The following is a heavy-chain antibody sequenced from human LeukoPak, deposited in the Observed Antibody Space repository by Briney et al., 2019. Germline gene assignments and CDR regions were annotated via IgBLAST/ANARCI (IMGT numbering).Heavy chain of an antibody. V-gene: IGHV3-48*01. D-gene: IGHD3-9*01. CDR2: IRSTDGAI. CDR3: ARDRDWAFDY. CDR1: GFTFRLYS. J-gene: IGHJ4*02. Sequence: PGGSLRLSCAASGFTFRLYSMNWVRQAPGKGLEWLSYIRSTDGAIAYADSVKGRFTISRDDAKNSLYLQMNSLRGEDTAVYYCARDRDWAFDYWGQGTLITVSS.